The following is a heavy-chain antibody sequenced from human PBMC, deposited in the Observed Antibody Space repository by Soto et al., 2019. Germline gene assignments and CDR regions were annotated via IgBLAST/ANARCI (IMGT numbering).Heavy chain of an antibody. D-gene: IGHD5-18*01. Sequence: EVQLLESGGGLVQPGGSLRLSCAASGFTFSSYAMSWVRQAPGKGLEWVSAISGSGGSTYYADSVKGRFTISRDNSTNTLYLQMNSLRAEDTAIYYCARTLYSYGTDYWGQGTLVTVSS. V-gene: IGHV3-23*01. CDR1: GFTFSSYA. J-gene: IGHJ4*02. CDR3: ARTLYSYGTDY. CDR2: ISGSGGST.